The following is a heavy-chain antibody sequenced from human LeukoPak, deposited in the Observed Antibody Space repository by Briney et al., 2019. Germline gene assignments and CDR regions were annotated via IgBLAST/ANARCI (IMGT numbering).Heavy chain of an antibody. V-gene: IGHV3-11*04. CDR1: GFTFSDYY. D-gene: IGHD1-1*01. CDR3: ARDTSMAAFDY. J-gene: IGHJ4*02. CDR2: ISSGRTT. Sequence: GGSLRLSCAASGFTFSDYYMSWIRQAPGKGLEWVSYISSGRTTYYADSVKGRFTISRDNAKNSLYLQMNSLRAEDTAIYYCARDTSMAAFDYWGRGTLVTVSS.